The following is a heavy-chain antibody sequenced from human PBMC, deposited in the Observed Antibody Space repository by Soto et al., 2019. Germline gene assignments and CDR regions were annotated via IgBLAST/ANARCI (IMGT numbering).Heavy chain of an antibody. J-gene: IGHJ4*02. CDR2: ISSSSSTI. CDR3: ARDFRQMTTVTFFDY. D-gene: IGHD4-17*01. Sequence: GGSLRLSCAASGFTFSSYSMNWVRQAPGKGLEWVSYISSSSSTIYYADSVKGRFTISRDNAKNSLYLQMNSLRDEDTAVYYCARDFRQMTTVTFFDYWGQGTLVTVSS. V-gene: IGHV3-48*02. CDR1: GFTFSSYS.